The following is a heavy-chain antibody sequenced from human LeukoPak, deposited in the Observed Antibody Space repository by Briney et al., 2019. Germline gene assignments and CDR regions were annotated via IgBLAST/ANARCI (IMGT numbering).Heavy chain of an antibody. V-gene: IGHV1-2*06. CDR1: GYTFTGYY. Sequence: ASVKVSCKASGYTFTGYYMHWVRQAPGQGLEWMGRINPNSGDTNYAQKFQVRVTITRDTSINTAYMELNRLRSDDTAVYYCARDHGSNFDYWGQGTLVTVSS. CDR2: INPNSGDT. J-gene: IGHJ4*02. CDR3: ARDHGSNFDY. D-gene: IGHD6-25*01.